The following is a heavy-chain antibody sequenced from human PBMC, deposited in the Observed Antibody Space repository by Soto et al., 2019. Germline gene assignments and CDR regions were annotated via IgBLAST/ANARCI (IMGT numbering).Heavy chain of an antibody. CDR3: AKDPSSGFAMENYFDY. CDR2: ISGSSTST. CDR1: GFTFSSYA. J-gene: IGHJ4*02. V-gene: IGHV3-23*01. D-gene: IGHD3-10*01. Sequence: EVQLSGSGGGLVQPGGSLRLSCAASGFTFSSYAMSWVRQAPGKGLEWVSAISGSSTSTYYADSVKGRFTISRDNSKNTLYLQMNSLRAEGTAVYYCAKDPSSGFAMENYFDYWGQGTLVTVSS.